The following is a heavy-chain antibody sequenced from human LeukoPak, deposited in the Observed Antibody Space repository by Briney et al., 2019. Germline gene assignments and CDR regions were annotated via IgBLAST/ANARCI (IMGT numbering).Heavy chain of an antibody. D-gene: IGHD4/OR15-4a*01. Sequence: SETLSLTCTVSGYSISSGYYWGWIRQPPGKGLEWIGNIYHTGSTYYNPSLKSRVTMSVDTSKNKFSLKLTSVTAADTALYYCARGGAADYHFDYWGQGALVTVSS. CDR2: IYHTGST. V-gene: IGHV4-38-2*02. CDR3: ARGGAADYHFDY. J-gene: IGHJ4*02. CDR1: GYSISSGYY.